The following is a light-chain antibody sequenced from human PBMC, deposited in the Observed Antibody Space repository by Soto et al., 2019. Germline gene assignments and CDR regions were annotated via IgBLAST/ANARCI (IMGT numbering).Light chain of an antibody. CDR2: GAS. J-gene: IGKJ2*01. V-gene: IGKV3-15*01. CDR3: QQYNNWPYT. CDR1: PSVSSN. Sequence: IVMTQSPATLSVSPGARATLSCRASPSVSSNLAWYQQKPGQAPRLLIYGASTRATGIPARFSGSRSGTEFTLTISSLQSEDFAVYYCQQYNNWPYTFGKGTKLEIK.